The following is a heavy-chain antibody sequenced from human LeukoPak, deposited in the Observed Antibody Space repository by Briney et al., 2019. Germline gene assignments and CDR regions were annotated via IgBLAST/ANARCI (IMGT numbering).Heavy chain of an antibody. V-gene: IGHV1-69*05. CDR2: IIPIFGTA. CDR3: ARAWYVGDFLYYYYMDI. Sequence: ASVKVSCKASGGTFSSYAISWVRQAPGQGLEWMGGIIPIFGTANYAQKFQGRVTITTDESTSTAYMELSSLRSEDTAVYYCARAWYVGDFLYYYYMDIWGKGSTVTVSS. D-gene: IGHD4-17*01. J-gene: IGHJ6*03. CDR1: GGTFSSYA.